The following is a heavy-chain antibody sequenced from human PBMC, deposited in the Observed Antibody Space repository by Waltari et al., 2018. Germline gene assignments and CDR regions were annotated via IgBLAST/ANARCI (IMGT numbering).Heavy chain of an antibody. V-gene: IGHV1-69*08. CDR3: AREAGSYYWYYYYGMDV. CDR2: IIPIFGTA. J-gene: IGHJ6*02. D-gene: IGHD1-26*01. Sequence: QVQLVQSGAEVKKPGSSVKVSCKASGGTFSSYAISWVRQAPGQGLEWMGRIIPIFGTANYAQKCQGRVTITADKSTSTAYMELSSLRAEDTAVYYCAREAGSYYWYYYYGMDVWGQGTTVTVSS. CDR1: GGTFSSYA.